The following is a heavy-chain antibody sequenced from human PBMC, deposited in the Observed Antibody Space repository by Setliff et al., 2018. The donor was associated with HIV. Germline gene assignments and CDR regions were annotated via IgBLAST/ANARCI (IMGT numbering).Heavy chain of an antibody. Sequence: SETLSLTCTVSGCSISSANYYWSWIRQPPGKGLELIGYIYYNGNAYYYNPSLKSRTTISLDTSMNQFSLKLTSVTAADTAMYYCAAFLVSPVTTQDYWGQGTPVTVS. CDR2: IYYNGNAY. V-gene: IGHV4-30-4*08. CDR3: AAFLVSPVTTQDY. J-gene: IGHJ4*02. CDR1: GCSISSANYY. D-gene: IGHD4-17*01.